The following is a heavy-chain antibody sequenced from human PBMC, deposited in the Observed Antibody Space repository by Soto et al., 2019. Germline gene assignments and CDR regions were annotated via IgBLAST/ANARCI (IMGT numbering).Heavy chain of an antibody. CDR3: ARGAASHGDYSANWFDP. Sequence: GASVKVSCKASGYTFTGYCMHWVRQAPGQGLEWMGWINPNSGGTNYAQKFQGRVTMTRDTSISTAYMELSRLRSDDTAVYYCARGAASHGDYSANWFDPWGQGTLVTVSS. D-gene: IGHD4-17*01. CDR1: GYTFTGYC. V-gene: IGHV1-2*02. CDR2: INPNSGGT. J-gene: IGHJ5*02.